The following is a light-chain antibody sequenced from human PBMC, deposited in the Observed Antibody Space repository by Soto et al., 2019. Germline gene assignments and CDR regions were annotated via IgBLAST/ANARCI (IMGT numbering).Light chain of an antibody. J-gene: IGKJ1*01. Sequence: DIQMTHSPSSLSASVEDRVIITCRASQSISNHLNWYQQKPGKAPKLLIFAASSLQSGVPPRFSGSRSGPDFTLTISSLQPEDFATYYCQQSYSSPPTFGQGTKVDIK. CDR2: AAS. CDR1: QSISNH. V-gene: IGKV1-39*01. CDR3: QQSYSSPPT.